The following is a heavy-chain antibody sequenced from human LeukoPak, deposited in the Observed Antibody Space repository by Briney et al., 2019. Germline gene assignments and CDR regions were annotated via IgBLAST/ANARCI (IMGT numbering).Heavy chain of an antibody. V-gene: IGHV3-64D*06. Sequence: GGSLRLSCSASGFTFSRYAMHWVRQAPGKGLEDVSAISSSGGSTYYADSVKGRFTISRDNSKDTLYLQMSSLRAEDTAVYFCVRGYSFGPYGMDVWGQGTAVTVSS. CDR1: GFTFSRYA. CDR3: VRGYSFGPYGMDV. D-gene: IGHD2-15*01. J-gene: IGHJ6*02. CDR2: ISSSGGST.